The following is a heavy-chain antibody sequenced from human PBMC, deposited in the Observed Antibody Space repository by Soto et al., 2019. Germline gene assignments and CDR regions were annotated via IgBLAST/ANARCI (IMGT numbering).Heavy chain of an antibody. J-gene: IGHJ6*03. CDR2: IKQDGSEK. CDR3: ARDQGSCSGGSSNDCPYYYYYYMDV. V-gene: IGHV3-7*01. CDR1: GFTFSSYW. Sequence: HPGGSLRLSCAASGFTFSSYWMSWVRQAPGKGLEWVANIKQDGSEKYYVDSVKGRFTISRDNAKNSLYLQMNSLRAEDTTVYYCARDQGSCSGGSSNDCPYYYYYYMDVWGKGTTVTVSS. D-gene: IGHD2-15*01.